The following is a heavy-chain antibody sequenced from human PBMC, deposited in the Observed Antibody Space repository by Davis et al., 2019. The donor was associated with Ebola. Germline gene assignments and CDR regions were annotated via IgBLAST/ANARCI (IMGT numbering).Heavy chain of an antibody. Sequence: ASVKVSCKVSGYTLTELSMHWVQQAPGKGLEWMGGFDPEDGETIYAQKFQGRVTMTEDTSTDTAYMELSSLRSEDTAVYYCATGPGIWGAFDIWGQGTMVTVSS. CDR1: GYTLTELS. CDR3: ATGPGIWGAFDI. D-gene: IGHD7-27*01. V-gene: IGHV1-24*01. CDR2: FDPEDGET. J-gene: IGHJ3*02.